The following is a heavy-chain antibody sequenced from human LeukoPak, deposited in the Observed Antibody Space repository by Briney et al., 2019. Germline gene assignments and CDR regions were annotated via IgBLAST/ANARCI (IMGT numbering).Heavy chain of an antibody. J-gene: IGHJ4*02. CDR2: INSDGRST. CDR1: GFTFSTSW. V-gene: IGHV3-74*01. D-gene: IGHD3-3*01. CDR3: AHTVWSGNYFDY. Sequence: GGSLRLSCAASGFTFSTSWMHWVRKVPGKGLVWVSRINSDGRSTDYADSVKGRFTISRDNTKNTLYLQMNSLRVEDTAMYYCAHTVWSGNYFDYWGQGTLVTVPS.